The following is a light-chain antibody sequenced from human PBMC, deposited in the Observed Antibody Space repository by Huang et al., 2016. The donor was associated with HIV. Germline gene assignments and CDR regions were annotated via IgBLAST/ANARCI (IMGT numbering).Light chain of an antibody. CDR3: QQLTNWPPLT. Sequence: EIVLTQSPGTLSLSPGERATLSCRASQSISNSLAWYQQKPGQAPRLLIYDASNRATGIPARVSGSGSGTDFTLTITSLEPEDFAVYYCQQLTNWPPLTFGGGTQVDIK. J-gene: IGKJ4*01. CDR2: DAS. V-gene: IGKV3-11*01. CDR1: QSISNS.